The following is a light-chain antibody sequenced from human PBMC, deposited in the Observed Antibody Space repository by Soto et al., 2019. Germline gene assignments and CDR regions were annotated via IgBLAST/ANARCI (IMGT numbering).Light chain of an antibody. CDR1: QSISSW. Sequence: DRQRTQSPSTLSASVGDRVTITCRASQSISSWLAWYQQKPGKAPKLLIYKASSLESGVPSRFSGSGSGTEFTLSISSLQPDDFATYYCQQYNSYWTFGQGTKVEIK. CDR2: KAS. CDR3: QQYNSYWT. V-gene: IGKV1-5*03. J-gene: IGKJ1*01.